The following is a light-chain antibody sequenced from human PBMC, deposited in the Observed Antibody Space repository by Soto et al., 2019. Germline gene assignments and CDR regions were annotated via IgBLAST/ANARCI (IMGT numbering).Light chain of an antibody. Sequence: ETVMTQSPAALSVSPGERATLSCRASQSVRTKLAWYQQKPGQAPRLLIYGASSRATGIPARFSGSGSGTDFTLTIRRLEPDDFATYYCQQFNSFPLTFGGGTKVDIK. J-gene: IGKJ4*01. V-gene: IGKV3D-15*01. CDR3: QQFNSFPLT. CDR2: GAS. CDR1: QSVRTK.